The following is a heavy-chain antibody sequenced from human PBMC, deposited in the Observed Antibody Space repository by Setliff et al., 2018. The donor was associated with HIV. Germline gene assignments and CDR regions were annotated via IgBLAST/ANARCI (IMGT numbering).Heavy chain of an antibody. Sequence: SETLSLTCDFSGSSITTTYFWAWIRLPPGKGLEWVGSHYHDGTSFYNPSLKSRVTVSLDTSKNQFSLKLQSVTAADTAVYYCASDRYCSSTSCYDNWFDPWGQGTLVTVS. CDR1: GSSITTTYF. D-gene: IGHD2-2*01. J-gene: IGHJ5*02. V-gene: IGHV4-38-2*01. CDR2: HYHDGTS. CDR3: ASDRYCSSTSCYDNWFDP.